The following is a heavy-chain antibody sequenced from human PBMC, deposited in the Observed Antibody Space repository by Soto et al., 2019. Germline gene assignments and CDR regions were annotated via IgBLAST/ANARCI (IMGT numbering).Heavy chain of an antibody. J-gene: IGHJ4*02. CDR3: ARGGSSWF. Sequence: QVQLVESGGGVVQPGRSLRLSCAASGFTFSTYAMHWVRQAPGKGLEWVALISYDGSSRYYADAVKGRFTISRDNSNNTPHLQGQSLRLEDTAVYYCARGGSSWFWGRGTLVTVSS. CDR2: ISYDGSSR. D-gene: IGHD6-13*01. V-gene: IGHV3-30-3*01. CDR1: GFTFSTYA.